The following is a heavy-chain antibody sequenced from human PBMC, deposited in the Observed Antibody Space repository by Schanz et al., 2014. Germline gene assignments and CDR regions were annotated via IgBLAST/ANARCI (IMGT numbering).Heavy chain of an antibody. CDR1: GFTFSSHW. Sequence: EVQLVESGGGWVQPGGSLRLSCAASGFTFSSHWMHWVRQDPGKGLVWVARINSVGSNTDYADSVTGRFTISRDNAKNTLYLQMNTLRDEDTAVYYCARKMKLGVYGGKGHDSLDIWRQGTMVTVSS. CDR2: INSVGSNT. J-gene: IGHJ3*02. D-gene: IGHD4-17*01. CDR3: ARKMKLGVYGGKGHDSLDI. V-gene: IGHV3-74*02.